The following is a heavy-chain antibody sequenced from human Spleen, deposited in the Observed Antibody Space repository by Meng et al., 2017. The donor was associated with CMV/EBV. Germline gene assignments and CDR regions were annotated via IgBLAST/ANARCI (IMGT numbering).Heavy chain of an antibody. CDR2: IKQDGSEK. D-gene: IGHD6-19*01. CDR1: GFIVTNNY. J-gene: IGHJ4*02. CDR3: ARDFDYSSGWYSGGYDY. V-gene: IGHV3-7*01. Sequence: GGSLRLSCAASGFIVTNNYMSWVRQAPGKGLEWVANIKQDGSEKYYVDSVKGRFTISRDNAKNSLYLQMNSLRAEDTAVYYCARDFDYSSGWYSGGYDYWGQGTLVTVSS.